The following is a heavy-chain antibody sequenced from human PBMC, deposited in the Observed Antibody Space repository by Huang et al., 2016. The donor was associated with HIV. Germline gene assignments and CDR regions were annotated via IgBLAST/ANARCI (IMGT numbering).Heavy chain of an antibody. J-gene: IGHJ4*02. CDR2: INTKSGKP. CDR3: ARYRLTGTFLDS. Sequence: QVQLVQSGSELRKPGASVKVSCKASGYTFTTYSLIWVRQAPGPGLVWMGGINTKSGKPPYAQGFTGRFVFSLDTTVSTAYLQISSLKTDDTAKYFCARYRLTGTFLDSWGQGTQVTVSS. CDR1: GYTFTTYS. V-gene: IGHV7-4-1*02. D-gene: IGHD3-9*01.